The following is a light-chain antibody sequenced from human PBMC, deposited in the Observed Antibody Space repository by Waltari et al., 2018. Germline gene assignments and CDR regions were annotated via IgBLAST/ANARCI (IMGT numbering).Light chain of an antibody. J-gene: IGLJ2*01. CDR3: SSYAGSNNLGV. CDR1: SSAVGGYNH. CDR2: EVT. V-gene: IGLV2-8*01. Sequence: QSALTQPPSASGSPGPSVTISCTGTSSAVGGYNHVPRYQPPPGKVPKLMLYEVTKRPSGVPDRFSGSKSGNTASLTVSGLQAEDEADYYCSSYAGSNNLGVFGGGTKLTVL.